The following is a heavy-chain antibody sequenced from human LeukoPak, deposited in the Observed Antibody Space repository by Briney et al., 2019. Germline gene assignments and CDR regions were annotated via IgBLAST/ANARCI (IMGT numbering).Heavy chain of an antibody. D-gene: IGHD2/OR15-2a*01. J-gene: IGHJ3*02. Sequence: GGSLRLSCAASGFTFSSYAMSWVRQAPGKGLEWVSSISGSGVSTYYADSVKGRFTISRDNSKNTLYLQMNSARAEATAVYYCAKVGGRGKYFDAFDIWGQGTMLTVSS. CDR2: ISGSGVST. V-gene: IGHV3-23*01. CDR1: GFTFSSYA. CDR3: AKVGGRGKYFDAFDI.